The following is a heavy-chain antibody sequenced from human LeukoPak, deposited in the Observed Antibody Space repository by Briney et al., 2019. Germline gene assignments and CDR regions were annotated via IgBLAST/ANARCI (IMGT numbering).Heavy chain of an antibody. V-gene: IGHV4-59*08. CDR1: GGSISSYY. CDR2: IYYSGST. Sequence: PSETLSLTCTVSGGSISSYYWSWIRQPPGKGLEWIGYIYYSGSTYYNPSLKSRVTISVDTSKNQFSLKLSSVTAADTAVYYCARVDRYAFDIWGQGTMVTVSS. J-gene: IGHJ3*02. CDR3: ARVDRYAFDI.